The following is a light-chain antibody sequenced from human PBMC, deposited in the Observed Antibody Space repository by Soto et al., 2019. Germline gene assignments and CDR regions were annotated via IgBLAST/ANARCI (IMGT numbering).Light chain of an antibody. J-gene: IGLJ2*01. CDR3: SSYTSSSALDVV. CDR1: SSDVGGYNY. CDR2: DVS. Sequence: QSALTQPASVSGSPGQSITISCTGTSSDVGGYNYVSWYQQHPGKAPKLMIYDVSNRPSGVSNPFSGSKSGNTASLTISGLQAEDEADYYGSSYTSSSALDVVFGGGAQLTVL. V-gene: IGLV2-14*01.